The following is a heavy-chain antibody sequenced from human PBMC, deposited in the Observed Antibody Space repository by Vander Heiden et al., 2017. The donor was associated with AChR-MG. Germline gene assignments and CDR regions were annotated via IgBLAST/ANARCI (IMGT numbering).Heavy chain of an antibody. D-gene: IGHD3-10*01. Sequence: QVQLVPSGAEVKKPGASVKVSCKASGYTFTSYYMHWVRQAPGQGLEWMGIINPSGGSTSYAQKFQGRVTMTRDTSTSTVYMELSSLRSEDTAVYYCARVLGPSYYGSGSFDYWGQGTLVTVSS. CDR3: ARVLGPSYYGSGSFDY. CDR1: GYTFTSYY. V-gene: IGHV1-46*01. J-gene: IGHJ4*02. CDR2: INPSGGST.